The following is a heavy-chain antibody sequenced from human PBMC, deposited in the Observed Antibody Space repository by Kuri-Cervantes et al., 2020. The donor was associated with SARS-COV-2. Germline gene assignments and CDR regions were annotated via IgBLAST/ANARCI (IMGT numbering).Heavy chain of an antibody. Sequence: GSLRLSCAVYGGSFSGYYWSWIRQPPGKGLEWIGEISHSGSTNYNPTLKSRVTISVDTSKNQFSLKLSSVTAADTAVYYCARGRRGYSYLAADVWGKGTTVTVSS. D-gene: IGHD5-18*01. CDR3: ARGRRGYSYLAADV. CDR1: GGSFSGYY. V-gene: IGHV4-34*01. J-gene: IGHJ6*04. CDR2: ISHSGST.